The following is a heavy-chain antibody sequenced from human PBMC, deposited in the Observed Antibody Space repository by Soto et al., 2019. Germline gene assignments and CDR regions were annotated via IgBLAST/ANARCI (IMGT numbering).Heavy chain of an antibody. Sequence: SETLSLTCAVSGGSISSGGYSWSWIRQTPGKGLEWIGYIYHSGSTYYNPSLKSRVTISVDRSKNQFSLKLSSVTAADTAVYYCARVYDSSGYYVWFDPWGQGTLVTVSS. J-gene: IGHJ5*02. CDR2: IYHSGST. D-gene: IGHD3-22*01. CDR1: GGSISSGGYS. CDR3: ARVYDSSGYYVWFDP. V-gene: IGHV4-30-2*01.